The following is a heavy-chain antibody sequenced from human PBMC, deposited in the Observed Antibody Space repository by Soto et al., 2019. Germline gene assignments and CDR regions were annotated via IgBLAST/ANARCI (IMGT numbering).Heavy chain of an antibody. D-gene: IGHD1-20*01. CDR1: GASVSSSPY. V-gene: IGHV4-39*01. J-gene: IGHJ4*02. CDR3: ARHYNTGAFFDY. Sequence: QLQLQESGPGLVKSSETLSLTCSVSGASVSSSPYWGWIRQPPGKGLEWIGSVSYSGSPYYSPSLKSRITISVDTSHNQFSLRVRSVTATDPAVYFCARHYNTGAFFDYWGQGKLVTVSS. CDR2: VSYSGSP.